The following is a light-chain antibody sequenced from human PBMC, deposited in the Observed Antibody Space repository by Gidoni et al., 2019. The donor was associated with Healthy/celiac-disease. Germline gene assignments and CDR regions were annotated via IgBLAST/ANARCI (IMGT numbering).Light chain of an antibody. CDR2: GAS. V-gene: IGKV3-15*01. CDR1: QSVSSN. CDR3: QQYNNWPPLT. J-gene: IGKJ4*01. Sequence: EIVMTQSPATLSVSPGERATLYCRASQSVSSNLAWYQQKPGQALRLLIYGASTRATGFPARFSGSGSGTGFTLTISSLQSEGFAVYYCQQYNNWPPLTFGGGTKVEIK.